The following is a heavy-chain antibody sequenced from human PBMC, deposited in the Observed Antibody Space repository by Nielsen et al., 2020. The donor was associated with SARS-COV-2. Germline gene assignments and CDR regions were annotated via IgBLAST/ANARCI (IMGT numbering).Heavy chain of an antibody. CDR1: GYTFTSYA. CDR2: INTNTGNP. Sequence: ASVKVSCKTSGYTFTSYAINWVRQAPGQGLEWMAWINTNTGNPMSAQAFTGRFVFSLDTSVTTAFLQINGPKAEDTAVYYCARSRGSMAAARLDYWGQGALVIVSS. V-gene: IGHV7-4-1*02. D-gene: IGHD6-6*01. J-gene: IGHJ4*02. CDR3: ARSRGSMAAARLDY.